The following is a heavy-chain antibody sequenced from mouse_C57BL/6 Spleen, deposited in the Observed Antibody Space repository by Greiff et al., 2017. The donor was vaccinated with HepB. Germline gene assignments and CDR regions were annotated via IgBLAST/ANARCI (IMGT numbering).Heavy chain of an antibody. J-gene: IGHJ3*01. CDR1: GYTFTDYE. Sequence: VQGVESGAELVRPGASVTLSCKASGYTFTDYEMHWVKQTPVHGLEWIGAIDPETGGTAYNQKFKGKAILTADKSSSTAYRELRSLTSEDSAVYYCTRDNYDHFAYWGQGTLVTVSA. D-gene: IGHD1-3*01. CDR3: TRDNYDHFAY. CDR2: IDPETGGT. V-gene: IGHV1-15*01.